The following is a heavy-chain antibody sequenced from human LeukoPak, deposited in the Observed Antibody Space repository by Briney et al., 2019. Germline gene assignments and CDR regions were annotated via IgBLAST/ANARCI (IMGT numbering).Heavy chain of an antibody. CDR2: ISGDGGSK. Sequence: GGSLRLSCTASGFTFDDHVMQWVRQAPGKGLQWVSLISGDGGSKYYSDSVQGRFTISRDNSKNLLYLQMNSLRTEDTGFYYCARDMRVGPTIPVAALNDYWGQGTLVTVSS. CDR1: GFTFDDHV. CDR3: ARDMRVGPTIPVAALNDY. D-gene: IGHD6-19*01. V-gene: IGHV3-43*02. J-gene: IGHJ4*02.